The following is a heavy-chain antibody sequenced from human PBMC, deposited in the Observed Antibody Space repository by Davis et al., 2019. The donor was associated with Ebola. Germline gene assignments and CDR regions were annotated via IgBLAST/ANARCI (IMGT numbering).Heavy chain of an antibody. J-gene: IGHJ6*02. V-gene: IGHV3-53*01. D-gene: IGHD4-17*01. CDR3: AKDPIMTTVTTGYYYYGMDV. CDR2: IYSGGST. CDR1: GFTVSSNY. Sequence: GGSLRLSCAASGFTVSSNYMSWVRQAPGKGLEWVSVIYSGGSTYYADSVKGRFTISRDNSKNTLYLQMNSLRAEDTAVYYCAKDPIMTTVTTGYYYYGMDVWGQGTTVSVSS.